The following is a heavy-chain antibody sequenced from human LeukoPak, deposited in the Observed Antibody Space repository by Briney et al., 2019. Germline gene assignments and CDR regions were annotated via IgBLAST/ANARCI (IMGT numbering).Heavy chain of an antibody. J-gene: IGHJ2*01. Sequence: KPSETLSLTCTVSGGSISSYYWSWIRQAPGKGLEWIGYIYYSGSTNYNPSLKSRVTISVDTSKNQFSLKLSSVTAADTAVYYCARGPPLYCSSTSCYGGPYWYFDLWGRGTLVTVSS. CDR1: GGSISSYY. CDR2: IYYSGST. CDR3: ARGPPLYCSSTSCYGGPYWYFDL. V-gene: IGHV4-59*01. D-gene: IGHD2-2*01.